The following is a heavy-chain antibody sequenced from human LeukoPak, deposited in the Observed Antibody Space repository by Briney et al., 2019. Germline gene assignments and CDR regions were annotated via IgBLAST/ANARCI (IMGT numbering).Heavy chain of an antibody. J-gene: IGHJ4*02. Sequence: ASVKVFCKASGYSFTSHGISWVRQAPGQGLGWMGWISGYNGNTNYAQKFQGRVTMTTDTSTSTAYMELRSLRSDDTAIYYCASQVDSTMALPDYWGQGTLVTVSS. CDR1: GYSFTSHG. D-gene: IGHD5-18*01. CDR3: ASQVDSTMALPDY. V-gene: IGHV1-18*01. CDR2: ISGYNGNT.